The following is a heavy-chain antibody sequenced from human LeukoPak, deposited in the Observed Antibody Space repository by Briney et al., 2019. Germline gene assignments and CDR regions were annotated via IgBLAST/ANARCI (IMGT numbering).Heavy chain of an antibody. CDR2: INPDGNKK. Sequence: GGSLRLSCAVSGLTFSSSWMDWVRQAPGKGLEWVASINPDGNKKYSADSVKGRFTISKDNAKNTVYLQMNNLRTEDTAVYYCVSFYETNWGRGTLVTVSS. V-gene: IGHV3-7*01. D-gene: IGHD2-2*01. CDR3: VSFYETN. J-gene: IGHJ4*02. CDR1: GLTFSSSW.